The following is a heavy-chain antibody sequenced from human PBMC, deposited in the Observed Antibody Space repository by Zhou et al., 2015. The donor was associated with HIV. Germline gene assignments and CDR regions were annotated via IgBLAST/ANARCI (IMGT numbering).Heavy chain of an antibody. Sequence: QVQLVQSGAEVRKPGASVQVSCKASGGTFSNYAVSWVRQAPGQGLEWMGAIIPIFGTVKYAQKFQGRVTITADRSTSTAYMELRSLTSEDTAVYYCARERGGGTRPDWRYFDLWGRGTLVTVSS. V-gene: IGHV1-69*06. CDR2: IIPIFGTV. D-gene: IGHD3-16*01. J-gene: IGHJ2*01. CDR1: GGTFSNYA. CDR3: ARERGGGTRPDWRYFDL.